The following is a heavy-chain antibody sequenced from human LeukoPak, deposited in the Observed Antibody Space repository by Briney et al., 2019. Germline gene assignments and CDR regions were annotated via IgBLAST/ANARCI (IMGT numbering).Heavy chain of an antibody. CDR1: GFTFSSYA. J-gene: IGHJ4*02. Sequence: PGASLRLSCAASGFTFSSYAMSWVRQAPGKGLEWVAAISGSGGSTYYADSVNGRFTISRDNTKNALYLQMNSLRAEDTAVYYSAKEGGPYYYGSGSYSAYDYWGQRTLVTVSS. CDR2: ISGSGGST. V-gene: IGHV3-23*01. CDR3: AKEGGPYYYGSGSYSAYDY. D-gene: IGHD3-10*01.